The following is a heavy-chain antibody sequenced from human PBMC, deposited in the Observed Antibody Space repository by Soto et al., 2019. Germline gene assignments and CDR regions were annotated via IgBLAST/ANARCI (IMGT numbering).Heavy chain of an antibody. J-gene: IGHJ6*02. Sequence: PGESLKISCKGSGYSFTSYWIIWVRQMPGKGLEWMGRIDPIDSYTNYSPSFQGDVSISSCRSISGSYLQLSSLKAWYAAVYYYASSXPXVVVPAVTDYYYYYGMDVCAQRTT. CDR3: ASSXPXVVVPAVTDYYYYYGMDV. CDR2: IDPIDSYT. V-gene: IGHV5-10-1*01. D-gene: IGHD2-2*01. CDR1: GYSFTSYW.